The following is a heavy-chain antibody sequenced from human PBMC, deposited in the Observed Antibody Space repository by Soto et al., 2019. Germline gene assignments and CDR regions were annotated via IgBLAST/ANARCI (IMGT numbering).Heavy chain of an antibody. CDR2: INHSGST. J-gene: IGHJ4*02. D-gene: IGHD4-17*01. CDR3: ARAVTLDY. V-gene: IGHV4-34*01. CDR1: GGSFSGYY. Sequence: SETLSLTCAVYGGSFSGYYWSWIRQPPGKGLEWIGEINHSGSTNYNPSLKSRVTISVDTSKNQFSLKLSSVTAADTAVYYCARAVTLDYWGQGTLVPVSS.